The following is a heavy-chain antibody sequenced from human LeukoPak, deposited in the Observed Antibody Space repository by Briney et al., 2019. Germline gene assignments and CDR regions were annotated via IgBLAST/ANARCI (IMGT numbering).Heavy chain of an antibody. J-gene: IGHJ4*02. CDR2: IYPGDSDD. CDR1: GYSFTSYW. Sequence: GESLKISCKGSGYSFTSYWIGWVRQMPGKGLEWMGIIYPGDSDDRYSPSCQGQVTISADKSNNTAYLQWSSLKASDTAMYYCARSPDVWGSYRYYFDYWGQGTLVTVSS. V-gene: IGHV5-51*01. CDR3: ARSPDVWGSYRYYFDY. D-gene: IGHD3-16*02.